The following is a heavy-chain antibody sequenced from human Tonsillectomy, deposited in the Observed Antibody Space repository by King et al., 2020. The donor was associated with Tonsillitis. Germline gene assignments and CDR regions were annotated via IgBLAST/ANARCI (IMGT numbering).Heavy chain of an antibody. J-gene: IGHJ4*02. CDR1: GGSISSSSYY. CDR2: IYYSGST. V-gene: IGHV4-39*07. CDR3: ASYRIAVAGYYFDY. Sequence: QLQESGPGLVKPSETLSLTCTVSGGSISSSSYYWGWIRQPPGKGLEWIGRIYYSGSTYYNPSLKSRVTISVDTTKNQFSLKLSSVTAADTAVYYCASYRIAVAGYYFDYWGQGTLVTVSS. D-gene: IGHD6-19*01.